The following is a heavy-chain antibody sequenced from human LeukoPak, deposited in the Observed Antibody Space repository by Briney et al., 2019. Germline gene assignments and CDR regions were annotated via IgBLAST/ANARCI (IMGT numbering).Heavy chain of an antibody. Sequence: SETLSPTCAVYGGSFSGYYWSWIRQPPGKGLEWIGEISHSGSTNYNPSLKSRVTISLDTSKNQFSLKLSSVTAADTAVYYCARVNDYVDYWGQGTLVTVSS. CDR1: GGSFSGYY. D-gene: IGHD4-23*01. J-gene: IGHJ4*02. CDR3: ARVNDYVDY. CDR2: ISHSGST. V-gene: IGHV4-34*01.